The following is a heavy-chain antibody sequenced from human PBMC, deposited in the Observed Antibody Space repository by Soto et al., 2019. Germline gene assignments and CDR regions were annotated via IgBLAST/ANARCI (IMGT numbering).Heavy chain of an antibody. V-gene: IGHV3-48*04. CDR1: GFTFSSYS. J-gene: IGHJ4*02. CDR3: ARDGSGLALFDY. Sequence: GGSLRLSCAASGFTFSSYSMNWVRQAPGKGLEWVSYISSSRSAIYYADSVKGRFTISRDNAKNSLYLQMNSLRAEDTAVYYCARDGSGLALFDYWGQGTLVTVSS. CDR2: ISSSRSAI. D-gene: IGHD1-26*01.